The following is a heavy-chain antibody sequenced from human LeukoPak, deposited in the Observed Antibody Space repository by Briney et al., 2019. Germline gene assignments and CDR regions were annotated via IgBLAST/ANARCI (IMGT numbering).Heavy chain of an antibody. CDR2: IYSGGST. CDR3: ASTHSSGWSYYFDY. Sequence: GGSLRLSCAASGFTFSSYAMSWVRQAPGKGLEWVSVIYSGGSTYYADSVKGRFTISRDNSKNTLYLQMNSLRAEDTAVYYCASTHSSGWSYYFDYWGQGTLVTVSS. D-gene: IGHD6-19*01. J-gene: IGHJ4*02. CDR1: GFTFSSYA. V-gene: IGHV3-66*02.